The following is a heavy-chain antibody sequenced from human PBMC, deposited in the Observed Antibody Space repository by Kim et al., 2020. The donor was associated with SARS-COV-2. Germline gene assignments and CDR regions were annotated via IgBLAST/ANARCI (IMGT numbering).Heavy chain of an antibody. V-gene: IGHV1-46*01. D-gene: IGHD6-13*01. CDR1: GYTFTSYY. CDR2: INPSGGST. J-gene: IGHJ2*01. Sequence: ASVKVSCKASGYTFTSYYMHWVRQAPGQGLEWMGIINPSGGSTSYAQKFQGRVTMTRDTSTSTVYMELSSLRSEDTAVYYCARAHSSSRPEGYFDLWGRGTLVTVSS. CDR3: ARAHSSSRPEGYFDL.